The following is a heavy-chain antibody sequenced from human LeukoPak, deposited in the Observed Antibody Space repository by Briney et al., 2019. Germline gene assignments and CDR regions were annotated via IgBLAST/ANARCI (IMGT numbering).Heavy chain of an antibody. CDR2: IYYSGST. D-gene: IGHD1-7*01. CDR1: GCSISSYY. V-gene: IGHV4-59*01. J-gene: IGHJ5*02. CDR3: ARLINGTKAGNDWFDP. Sequence: KPSETLSLTCTVSGCSISSYYWSWIRQPPGKGLEWVGSIYYSGSTNYNPSLKSRLTTSVDNTNNQSSLKLSSVTAAETAGYCCARLINGTKAGNDWFDPWGEGALVTVSS.